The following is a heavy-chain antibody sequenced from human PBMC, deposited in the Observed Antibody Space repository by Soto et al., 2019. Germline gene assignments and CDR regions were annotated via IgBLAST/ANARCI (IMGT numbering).Heavy chain of an antibody. Sequence: EVHLVESGGGLVQPGGSLRLSCVGTGFIFNDYNMQWVRQAPGKGPEWVSFITDNSAVIFYADSVKGRFTISRDNARNSLYLHMDSLRVEDTAVYYCARGFGSSGFHYWGQGTQVTVSS. D-gene: IGHD6-13*01. CDR1: GFIFNDYN. J-gene: IGHJ4*02. CDR2: ITDNSAVI. CDR3: ARGFGSSGFHY. V-gene: IGHV3-48*01.